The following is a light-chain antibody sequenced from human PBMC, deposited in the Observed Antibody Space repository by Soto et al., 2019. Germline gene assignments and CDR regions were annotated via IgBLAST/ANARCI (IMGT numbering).Light chain of an antibody. V-gene: IGKV1-39*01. Sequence: DIQMTQSPSSLSASVGDRVTITCRASQSISTFLNWYQQKPGKAPDLLIYAASTLESGVPSRFSGSGSGTDFTLTISSLQPEDVAAYYCQKYNSAPLTFGGGTKVDIQ. CDR3: QKYNSAPLT. CDR2: AAS. CDR1: QSISTF. J-gene: IGKJ4*01.